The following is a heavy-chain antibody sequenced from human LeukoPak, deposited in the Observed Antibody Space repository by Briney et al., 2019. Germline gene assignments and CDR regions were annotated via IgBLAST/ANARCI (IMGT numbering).Heavy chain of an antibody. CDR2: ISSSGSTI. D-gene: IGHD4-17*01. CDR3: ARDRTVTTRCYFDY. Sequence: GGSLRLSCAASGFTFSSYAMSWVRQAPGKGLEWVSYISSSGSTIYYADSVKGRFTISRDNAKNSLYPQMNSLRAEDTAVYYCARDRTVTTRCYFDYWGQGTLVTVSS. J-gene: IGHJ4*02. V-gene: IGHV3-48*04. CDR1: GFTFSSYA.